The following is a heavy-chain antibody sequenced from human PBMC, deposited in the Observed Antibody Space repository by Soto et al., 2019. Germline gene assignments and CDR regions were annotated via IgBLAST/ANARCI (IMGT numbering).Heavy chain of an antibody. CDR1: GGSISSSSYY. J-gene: IGHJ4*02. CDR2: IYYSGST. V-gene: IGHV4-39*01. Sequence: QLQLQESGPGLVKPSETLSLTCTVSGGSISSSSYYWGWIRQPPGKGLEWIGSIYYSGSTYYNPSLKSRVTISVDTSKNQFSLKLSSVTAADTAVYYCARRGIAVAGPPRYPTTYYFDYWGQGTLVTVSS. D-gene: IGHD6-19*01. CDR3: ARRGIAVAGPPRYPTTYYFDY.